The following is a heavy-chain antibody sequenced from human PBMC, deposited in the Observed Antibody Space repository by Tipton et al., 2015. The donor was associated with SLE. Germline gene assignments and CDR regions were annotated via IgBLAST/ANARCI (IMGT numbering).Heavy chain of an antibody. D-gene: IGHD6-25*01. CDR2: INHSGST. V-gene: IGHV4-34*01. J-gene: IGHJ3*02. Sequence: TLSLTCAVYGGSFSGYYWSWIRQPPGKGLEWIGEINHSGSTNYNPSLKSRVTISINTSKNQFSLNLSSVTAADTAVYFCARGVRYSSGQSAFDIWGQGTMGSVSS. CDR1: GGSFSGYY. CDR3: ARGVRYSSGQSAFDI.